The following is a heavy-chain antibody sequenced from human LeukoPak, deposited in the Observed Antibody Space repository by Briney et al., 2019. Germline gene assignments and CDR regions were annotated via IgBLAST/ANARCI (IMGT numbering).Heavy chain of an antibody. J-gene: IGHJ4*02. CDR2: IIPILGIA. CDR1: GGTFSSYA. D-gene: IGHD6-13*01. CDR3: ARDRGHAAAASLYYFDY. Sequence: SVKVSCKASGGTFSSYAISWVRQAPGQGLEWMGRIIPILGIANYAQKFQGRVTITADKSTSTAYMELSSLRSEDTAVYYCARDRGHAAAASLYYFDYWGQGTLVTVSS. V-gene: IGHV1-69*04.